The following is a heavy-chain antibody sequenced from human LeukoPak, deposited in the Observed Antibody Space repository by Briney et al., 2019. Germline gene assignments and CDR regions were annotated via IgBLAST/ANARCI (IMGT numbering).Heavy chain of an antibody. J-gene: IGHJ4*02. CDR1: GFTFSSYW. Sequence: PGGSLRLSCAASGFTFSSYWMSWVRQAPGKGLEWVAIIKQDGSNKYYVDSVKGRFTISRDNAKNTLYLQMNSLRAEDTAVYYAAREGLWDFWSGYNFDYWGQGTLVTVSS. CDR3: AREGLWDFWSGYNFDY. CDR2: IKQDGSNK. V-gene: IGHV3-7*01. D-gene: IGHD3-3*01.